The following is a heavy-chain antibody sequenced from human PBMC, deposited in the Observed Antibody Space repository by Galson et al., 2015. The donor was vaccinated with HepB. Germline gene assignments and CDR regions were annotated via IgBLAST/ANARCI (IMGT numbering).Heavy chain of an antibody. V-gene: IGHV3-11*06. D-gene: IGHD2-15*01. CDR1: GFTFSDYY. CDR3: ARGGFTDSLDI. J-gene: IGHJ3*02. Sequence: SLRLSCADSGFTFSDYYMTWIRQAPGKGLEWLASISSSSSYTNYADSVKGRFTISSEHAKKSLFLQFNSLRADDTAVYYCARGGFTDSLDIWGQGTMVTVSS. CDR2: ISSSSSYT.